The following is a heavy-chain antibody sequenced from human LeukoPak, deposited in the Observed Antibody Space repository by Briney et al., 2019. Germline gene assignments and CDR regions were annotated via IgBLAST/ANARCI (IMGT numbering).Heavy chain of an antibody. CDR1: GFTFSDFG. V-gene: IGHV3-30*18. Sequence: GGSLRLSCAASGFTFSDFGMHWVRQAPGKGLKWVALISHDGTNIYYEDSVKGRFTISRDNSRNTLYLQMNSLRTEDTAVYYCAKVRVVFNWNYAYYFDSWGQGTLVTVSS. CDR3: AKVRVVFNWNYAYYFDS. CDR2: ISHDGTNI. D-gene: IGHD1-7*01. J-gene: IGHJ4*02.